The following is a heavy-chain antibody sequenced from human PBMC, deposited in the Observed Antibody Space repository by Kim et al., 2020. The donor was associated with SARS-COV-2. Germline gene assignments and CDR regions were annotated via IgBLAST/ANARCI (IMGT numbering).Heavy chain of an antibody. CDR2: IYYSGST. Sequence: SETLSLTCTVSGGSISSSSYYWGWIRQPPGKGLEWIGSIYYSGSTYYNPSLKSRVTISVDTSKNQFSLKLSSVTAADTAVYYCATQKPHSQYSGYDRYIGFDYWGQGTLVTVSS. D-gene: IGHD5-12*01. V-gene: IGHV4-39*01. CDR3: ATQKPHSQYSGYDRYIGFDY. J-gene: IGHJ4*02. CDR1: GGSISSSSYY.